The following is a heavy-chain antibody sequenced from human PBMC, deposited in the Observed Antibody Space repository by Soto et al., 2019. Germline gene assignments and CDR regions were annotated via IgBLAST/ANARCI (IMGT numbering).Heavy chain of an antibody. J-gene: IGHJ4*02. CDR3: ARLLDGRERYCDY. CDR1: GGSVSSGSYY. CDR2: IYYSGST. Sequence: SETLSLTCTVSGGSVSSGSYYWSWIRQPPGKGLEWIGYIYYSGSTNYNPSLKSRVTLSVDTSKNQFSLKLSSVTAADTAVYYCARLLDGRERYCDYWGQGTLVTVSS. V-gene: IGHV4-61*01. D-gene: IGHD1-26*01.